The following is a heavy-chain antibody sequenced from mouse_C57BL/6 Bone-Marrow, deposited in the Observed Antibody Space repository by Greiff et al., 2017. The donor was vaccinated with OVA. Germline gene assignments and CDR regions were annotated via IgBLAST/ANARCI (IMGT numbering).Heavy chain of an antibody. CDR1: GYTFTSYW. V-gene: IGHV1-64*01. D-gene: IGHD3-3*01. J-gene: IGHJ2*01. CDR3: ARPLGTGLFDY. Sequence: QVHVKQPGAELVKPGASVKLSCKASGYTFTSYWMHWVKQRPGQGLEWIGMIHPNSGSTNYNEKFKSKATLTVDKSSSTAYMQLSSLTSEDSAVYYCARPLGTGLFDYWGQGTTLTVSS. CDR2: IHPNSGST.